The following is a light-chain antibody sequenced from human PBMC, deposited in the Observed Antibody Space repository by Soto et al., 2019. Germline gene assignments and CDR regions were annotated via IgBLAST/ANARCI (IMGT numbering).Light chain of an antibody. J-gene: IGKJ4*01. CDR1: QSVRSSY. Sequence: EIVLTQSPGTLSLSPGERATLSCRASQSVRSSYLAWYQQKPGQAPRLLISGASTRATGISARFSGSGSGTEFTLTISSLQSEDFAVYYCQQYGTSSLTFGGGTKVAIK. CDR2: GAS. CDR3: QQYGTSSLT. V-gene: IGKV3-20*01.